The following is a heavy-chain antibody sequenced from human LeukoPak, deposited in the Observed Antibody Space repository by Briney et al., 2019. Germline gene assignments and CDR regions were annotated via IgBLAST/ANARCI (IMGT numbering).Heavy chain of an antibody. D-gene: IGHD6-13*01. J-gene: IGHJ5*02. V-gene: IGHV3-21*01. CDR1: GFIFSSYS. CDR3: ARVRSSSCIS. CDR2: ISSRSSYI. Sequence: GGSLRLSCAASGFIFSSYSMNWVRQAPGKGLEWVSSISSRSSYIFYAASVKGRFTISRDNAKNALYLQMNSLRAEDTAVYYCARVRSSSCISWGQGTLATVSS.